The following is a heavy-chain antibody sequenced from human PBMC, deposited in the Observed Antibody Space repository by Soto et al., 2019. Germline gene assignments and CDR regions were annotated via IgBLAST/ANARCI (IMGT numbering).Heavy chain of an antibody. J-gene: IGHJ6*02. CDR1: GYTFTSYG. V-gene: IGHV1-18*01. CDR3: ARYIVGATNYYYYYYGMDV. CDR2: ISAYNGNT. D-gene: IGHD1-26*01. Sequence: VASVKVSCKASGYTFTSYGISWVRQAPGQGLEWMGWISAYNGNTNYAQKLQGRVTMTTDTSTSTAYMELRSLRSDDTAVYYCARYIVGATNYYYYYYGMDVWGQGTTVTVSS.